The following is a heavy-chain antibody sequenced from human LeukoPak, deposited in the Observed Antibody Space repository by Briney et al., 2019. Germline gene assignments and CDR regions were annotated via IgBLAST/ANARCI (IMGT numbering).Heavy chain of an antibody. Sequence: GGSLRLSCAASGFTFSSYAMHWVRQAPGKGLEWVAVISYDGSNKYYADSVKGRFTISRDNSKNTLYLQMNSLRAEDTAVYYCARQRNYDFWSGRVAGLYFQHWGQGTLVTVSS. V-gene: IGHV3-30-3*01. CDR2: ISYDGSNK. CDR3: ARQRNYDFWSGRVAGLYFQH. J-gene: IGHJ1*01. D-gene: IGHD3-3*01. CDR1: GFTFSSYA.